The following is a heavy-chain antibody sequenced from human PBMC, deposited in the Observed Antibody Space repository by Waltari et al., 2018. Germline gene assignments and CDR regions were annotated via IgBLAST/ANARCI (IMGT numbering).Heavy chain of an antibody. CDR1: GYTFTGYY. CDR2: INPNSGGT. CDR3: ARDPTRYYYDSSGYWDY. J-gene: IGHJ4*02. V-gene: IGHV1-2*02. D-gene: IGHD3-22*01. Sequence: QVQLVQSGAEVKKPGASVKVSCKASGYTFTGYYMHWVRQAPGQGLEWMGGINPNSGGTNYAQKLQGRVTMTRDTSISTAYMELSRLRSDDTAVYYCARDPTRYYYDSSGYWDYWGQGTLVTVSS.